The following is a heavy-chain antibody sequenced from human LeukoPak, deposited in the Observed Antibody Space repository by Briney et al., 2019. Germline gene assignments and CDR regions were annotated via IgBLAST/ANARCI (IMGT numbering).Heavy chain of an antibody. CDR3: ASSGFIYYYGTDV. CDR1: GGSISSYY. CDR2: IYYSGST. D-gene: IGHD6-19*01. J-gene: IGHJ6*04. Sequence: TETLSLTCTVSGGSISSYYWSWIRQPPGKGLEWIGYIYYSGSTNYNPSLKSRVTISVDTSKNQFSLKLSSVTAADTAVYYCASSGFIYYYGTDVWGKGTTVTVSS. V-gene: IGHV4-59*01.